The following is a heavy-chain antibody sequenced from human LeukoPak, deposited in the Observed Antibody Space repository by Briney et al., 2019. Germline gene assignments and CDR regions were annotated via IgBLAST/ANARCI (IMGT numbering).Heavy chain of an antibody. CDR1: GFTFSNYW. D-gene: IGHD5-12*01. CDR3: ARDAYSGYDHGDNWFDP. J-gene: IGHJ5*02. V-gene: IGHV3-74*01. Sequence: GGSLRLSCAASGFTFSNYWMHWVRQAPGKGLVWVSRIYSDGSSTTYADFVRGRFTISRDNARNTVHLQMNSLRAEDTAVYYCARDAYSGYDHGDNWFDPWGQGTLVTVSS. CDR2: IYSDGSST.